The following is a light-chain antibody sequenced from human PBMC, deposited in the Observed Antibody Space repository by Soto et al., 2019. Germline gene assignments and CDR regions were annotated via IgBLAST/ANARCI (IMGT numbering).Light chain of an antibody. V-gene: IGKV1-9*01. CDR2: GAS. CDR1: QAIGSS. J-gene: IGKJ4*01. CDR3: QQFNSYPLT. Sequence: DTQVTKSPPPVSGSXGDIVTITCRASQAIGSSLALYRQKPGKVPEVLIYGASSLQNGVPSRFSGSGSGTDFTLTISSLQPEDFATYYCQQFNSYPLTFGGGTKVDI.